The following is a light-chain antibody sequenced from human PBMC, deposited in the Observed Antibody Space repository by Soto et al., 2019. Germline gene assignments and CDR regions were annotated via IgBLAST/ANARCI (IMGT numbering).Light chain of an antibody. V-gene: IGKV1-5*03. CDR2: QAS. CDR1: QDVDTW. Sequence: DIQMTQSPSSLSASVGDTVTLTCRASQDVDTWLAWFQQRPGKAPKLLISQASTLASGVPSRFSGSGSGTVFTLTISSLQPHDFATYFCQQYHTYWWSFGPGSKVEIK. J-gene: IGKJ1*01. CDR3: QQYHTYWWS.